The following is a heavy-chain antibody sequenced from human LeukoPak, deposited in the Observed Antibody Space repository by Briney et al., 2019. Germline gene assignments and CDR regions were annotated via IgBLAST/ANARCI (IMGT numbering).Heavy chain of an antibody. Sequence: ASVKVSCKASGYTFTGYYMHWVRQAPGQGLEWMGWINPNSGGTNYAQKFQGRVTMTRDTSISTAYMELSRLRSDDTAVYYCAREVKGKYYMDVWGKGTTVTVFS. J-gene: IGHJ6*03. CDR2: INPNSGGT. V-gene: IGHV1-2*02. CDR3: AREVKGKYYMDV. CDR1: GYTFTGYY. D-gene: IGHD3-22*01.